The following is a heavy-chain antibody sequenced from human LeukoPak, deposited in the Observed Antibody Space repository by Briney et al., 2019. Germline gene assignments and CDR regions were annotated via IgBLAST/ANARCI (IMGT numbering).Heavy chain of an antibody. V-gene: IGHV3-7*01. CDR2: INQHGSEQ. J-gene: IGHJ4*02. Sequence: GGSLRLSCAAAGFTVTGNYMTWVRQAPGKGLEWVANINQHGSEQFYVDSVEGRFTISRDNAKNSLYLQMNSLRVEDTAVYFCARIYLRHFDFWAQGTLVTVSS. CDR1: GFTVTGNY. CDR3: ARIYLRHFDF. D-gene: IGHD3-3*01.